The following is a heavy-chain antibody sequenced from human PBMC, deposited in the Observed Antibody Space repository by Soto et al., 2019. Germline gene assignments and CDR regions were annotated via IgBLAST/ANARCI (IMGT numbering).Heavy chain of an antibody. V-gene: IGHV3-74*01. D-gene: IGHD2-21*02. CDR1: GFTFDYYW. CDR2: LQTDGSHP. Sequence: EVQLVASGGGLVQPGGSLRLSCVASGFTFDYYWMHWVRQDPGEGLMWVSRLQTDGSHPDYADSVKGRFTISRDNAKNTLYMQMNNLSADDTAVYYCGRGGDPDYWGQGTLVTVSS. J-gene: IGHJ4*02. CDR3: GRGGDPDY.